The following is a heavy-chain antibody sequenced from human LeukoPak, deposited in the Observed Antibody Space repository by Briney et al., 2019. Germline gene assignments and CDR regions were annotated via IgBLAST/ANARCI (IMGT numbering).Heavy chain of an antibody. V-gene: IGHV4-38-2*02. J-gene: IGHJ3*02. CDR1: GYSIRNGYN. CDR2: IYQSGST. CDR3: ARGAFDI. Sequence: SETLSLTCTVSGYSIRNGYNWGWIRLSPGKGLEWLGSIYQSGSTYDNPSLKSRVTISVDTSKNHFSLKLSSVTAADTAVYYCARGAFDIWGQGTMVTVSS.